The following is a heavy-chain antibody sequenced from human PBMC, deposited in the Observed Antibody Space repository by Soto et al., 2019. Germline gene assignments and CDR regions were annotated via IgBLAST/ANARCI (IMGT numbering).Heavy chain of an antibody. Sequence: GASVKVSCKASGYTFTGYYMHWVRQAPGQGLEWMGWINPNSGGTNYAQKFQGRVTMTRDTSISTAYMELSGLRSDDTAVYYCARVRRWLLQEGFDYWGQGTLVTVSS. V-gene: IGHV1-2*02. J-gene: IGHJ4*02. CDR1: GYTFTGYY. D-gene: IGHD3-22*01. CDR3: ARVRRWLLQEGFDY. CDR2: INPNSGGT.